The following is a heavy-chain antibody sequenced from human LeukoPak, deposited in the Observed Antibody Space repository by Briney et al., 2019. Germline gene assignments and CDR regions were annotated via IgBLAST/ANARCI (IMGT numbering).Heavy chain of an antibody. D-gene: IGHD3-3*01. CDR1: GGSIRSSYYY. CDR3: ARQIGRFLEWSKYYFDY. CDR2: IYYSGST. J-gene: IGHJ4*02. Sequence: SETLSLTCTVSGGSIRSSYYYWGWIRQPPGKGLEWIGSIYYSGSTYYNPSLKSRVTISVDTSKNQFSLKLSSVTAADAAVYYCARQIGRFLEWSKYYFDYWGQGTLVTVSS. V-gene: IGHV4-39*01.